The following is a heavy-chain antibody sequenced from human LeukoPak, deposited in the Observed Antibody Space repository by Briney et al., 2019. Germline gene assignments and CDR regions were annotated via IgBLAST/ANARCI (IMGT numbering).Heavy chain of an antibody. Sequence: TGGSLRLSCAASGFTFDDYGMSWVRQAPGKGLEWVSGINWNGGSTGYADSVKGRFTISRDNAKNSLYLQMKSLRAEDAALYYCARRAGGYDDSSYYMDVWGKGTTVTVSS. J-gene: IGHJ6*03. CDR1: GFTFDDYG. CDR3: ARRAGGYDDSSYYMDV. CDR2: INWNGGST. D-gene: IGHD5-12*01. V-gene: IGHV3-20*04.